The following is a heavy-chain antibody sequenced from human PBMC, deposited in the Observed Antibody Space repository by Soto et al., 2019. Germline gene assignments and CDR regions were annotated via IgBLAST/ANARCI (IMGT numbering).Heavy chain of an antibody. D-gene: IGHD3-10*01. J-gene: IGHJ6*02. Sequence: GSLRLSCAASGFTFSSYAMHWVRQAPGKGLEWVAVISYDGSNKYYADSVKGRFTISRDNSKNTLYLQMNSLRAEDTAVYYCARDIAPRGYYYGSGTLPYYYGMDVWGQGTTVTVSS. CDR1: GFTFSSYA. V-gene: IGHV3-30-3*01. CDR2: ISYDGSNK. CDR3: ARDIAPRGYYYGSGTLPYYYGMDV.